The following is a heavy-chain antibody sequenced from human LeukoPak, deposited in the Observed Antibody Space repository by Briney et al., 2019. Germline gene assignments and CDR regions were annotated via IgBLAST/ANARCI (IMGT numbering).Heavy chain of an antibody. CDR1: GFTFSSYS. J-gene: IGHJ4*02. V-gene: IGHV3-21*01. Sequence: GGSLRLSCAASGFTFSSYSMNWARQAPGKGLEWVSSISSSSSYIYYADSVKGRFTISRDNAKNSLYLQMNSLRAEDTAVYYCARGTHRNSSGWYYFDYWGQGTLVTVSS. CDR3: ARGTHRNSSGWYYFDY. CDR2: ISSSSSYI. D-gene: IGHD6-19*01.